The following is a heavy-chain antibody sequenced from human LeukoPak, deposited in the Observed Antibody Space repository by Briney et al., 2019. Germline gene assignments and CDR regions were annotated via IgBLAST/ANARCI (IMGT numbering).Heavy chain of an antibody. V-gene: IGHV3-30*04. Sequence: PGGSLRLSCAVSGFTFSSYAMHWVRQAPGKGLEWVAVISFDESNKYYADSVKGRFTISRDNSKNTLYLQMNSLRAEDTAVFYCARARGYREVSNAFDIWGQGTMDTVSS. D-gene: IGHD5-18*01. CDR2: ISFDESNK. CDR3: ARARGYREVSNAFDI. J-gene: IGHJ3*02. CDR1: GFTFSSYA.